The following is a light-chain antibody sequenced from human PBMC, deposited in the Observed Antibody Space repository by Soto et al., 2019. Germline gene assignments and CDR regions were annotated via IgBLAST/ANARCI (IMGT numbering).Light chain of an antibody. J-gene: IGKJ1*01. CDR3: QQCNLWWT. CDR2: GAS. CDR1: QSVSSN. Sequence: EIVMTQSPATLSVSPGERATLSCRASQSVSSNLAWYQQKPGQAPRLLMYGASTRATGIPARFSGSGSGTEFALTISSLQSEDFAVYYCQQCNLWWTFGQGTKVEVK. V-gene: IGKV3-15*01.